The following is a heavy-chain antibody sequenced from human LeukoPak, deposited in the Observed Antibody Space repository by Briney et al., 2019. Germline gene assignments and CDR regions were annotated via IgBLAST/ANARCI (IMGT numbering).Heavy chain of an antibody. CDR1: GGSINGYY. CDR3: ARGRGLLFP. J-gene: IGHJ5*02. V-gene: IGHV4-59*12. CDR2: VYYSGSS. Sequence: PSETLSLTCTVSGGSINGYYWTWIRQSPGKGLEWIGYVYYSGSSNYNPSLKSRVTISVDTSKNQFSLKLSSVTAADTAVYYCARGRGLLFPWGQGTLVTVSS. D-gene: IGHD3-10*01.